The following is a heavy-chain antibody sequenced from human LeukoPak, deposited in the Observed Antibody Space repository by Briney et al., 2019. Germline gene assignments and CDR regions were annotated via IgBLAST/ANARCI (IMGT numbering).Heavy chain of an antibody. CDR3: ARDYGITGTDYYGMDV. D-gene: IGHD1-20*01. J-gene: IGHJ6*02. CDR1: GFTFSNYW. Sequence: GGSLRLSCAASGFTFSNYWMSWVRQAPGKGLEWVANIKGDGSEKYFVDSVKGRFTISRDNAKNSLYLQMNSLRAEDTAVYYCARDYGITGTDYYGMDVWGQGTTVTVSS. V-gene: IGHV3-7*01. CDR2: IKGDGSEK.